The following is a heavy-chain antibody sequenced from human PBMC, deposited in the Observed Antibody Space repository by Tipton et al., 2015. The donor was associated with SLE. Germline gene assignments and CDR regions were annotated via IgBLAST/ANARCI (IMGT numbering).Heavy chain of an antibody. V-gene: IGHV4-59*01. D-gene: IGHD3-22*01. CDR2: IYYTGDT. CDR3: ARRFFDGSGSI. Sequence: TLSLTCTVSGGSISNYYWSWIRQPPGKGLEWIGYIYYTGDTKYNPSLKSRATISVDTSKNQLSLRLSPVTAADTAVYFCARRFFDGSGSIWGQGTLVTVSP. J-gene: IGHJ4*02. CDR1: GGSISNYY.